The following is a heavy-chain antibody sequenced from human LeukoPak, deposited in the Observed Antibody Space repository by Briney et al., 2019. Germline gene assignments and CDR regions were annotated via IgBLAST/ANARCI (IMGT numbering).Heavy chain of an antibody. V-gene: IGHV3-53*01. D-gene: IGHD6-13*01. CDR3: ARSGIAAAGTPDAFDI. J-gene: IGHJ3*02. CDR2: IYSGGST. CDR1: GSTVSSNY. Sequence: GGSLRLSCAASGSTVSSNYMSWVRQAPGKGLEWVSVIYSGGSTYYADSVKGRFTISRDNSKNTLYLQMNSLRAEDTAVYYCARSGIAAAGTPDAFDIWGQGTMVTVSS.